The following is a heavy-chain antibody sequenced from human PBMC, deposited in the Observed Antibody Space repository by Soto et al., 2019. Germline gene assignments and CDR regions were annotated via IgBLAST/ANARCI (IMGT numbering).Heavy chain of an antibody. Sequence: GGSLRLSCAASGFTISRCAMSWVREAGARGSAVVSAIRGMSINTYDVDSVKGLCSMPRSKSKGTLYLQMNSLRAEDTAVYYCAKVKTSTYYDFWAQGSLVAVSA. CDR2: IRGMSINT. J-gene: IGHJ4*02. CDR3: AKVKTSTYYDF. D-gene: IGHD3-10*01. V-gene: IGHV3-23*01. CDR1: GFTISRCA.